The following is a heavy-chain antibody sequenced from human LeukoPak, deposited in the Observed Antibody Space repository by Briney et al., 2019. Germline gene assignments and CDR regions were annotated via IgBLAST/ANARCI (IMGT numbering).Heavy chain of an antibody. V-gene: IGHV3-23*01. Sequence: GGSLRLSCAASGFIFSNYALAWVRQAPGKGLEWVSGISRIGGSTHYADSVKGRFTISRDNSKNTLYLQMNSLRAEDTAVYYCATFDRRDGYNHMDVWGKGTTVTISS. CDR2: ISRIGGST. D-gene: IGHD5-24*01. J-gene: IGHJ6*03. CDR3: ATFDRRDGYNHMDV. CDR1: GFIFSNYA.